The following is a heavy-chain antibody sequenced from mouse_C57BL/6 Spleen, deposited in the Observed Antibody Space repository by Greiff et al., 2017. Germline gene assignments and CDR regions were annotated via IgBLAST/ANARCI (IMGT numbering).Heavy chain of an antibody. J-gene: IGHJ2*01. CDR2: IDPSDSYT. CDR3: ARDYGSSFDY. CDR1: GYTFTSYW. V-gene: IGHV1-69*01. D-gene: IGHD1-1*01. Sequence: VQLQQSGAELVMPGASVKLSCKASGYTFTSYWMHWVKQRPGQGLEWIGEIDPSDSYTNYNQKFKGKSTLTVDKSSSTAYMQLSSLTSEDSAVYYCARDYGSSFDYWGQGTTLTVSS.